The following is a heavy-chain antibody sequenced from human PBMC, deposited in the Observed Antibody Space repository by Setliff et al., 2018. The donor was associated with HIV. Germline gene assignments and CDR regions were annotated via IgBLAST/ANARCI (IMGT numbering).Heavy chain of an antibody. CDR1: GGSISSSSYY. Sequence: SETLSLTCTVSGGSISSSSYYWGWIRQPPGKGLEWIGSIYYSGSTYYNPSLKSRVTISVDTSKNQFSLKLSSVTAADTAVYYCARLPSGYHYDSSDYYGYFFDYWGQGTLVTVSS. CDR2: IYYSGST. D-gene: IGHD3-22*01. J-gene: IGHJ4*02. CDR3: ARLPSGYHYDSSDYYGYFFDY. V-gene: IGHV4-39*01.